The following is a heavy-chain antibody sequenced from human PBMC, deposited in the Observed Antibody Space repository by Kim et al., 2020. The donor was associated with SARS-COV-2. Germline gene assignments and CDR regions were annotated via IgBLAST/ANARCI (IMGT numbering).Heavy chain of an antibody. V-gene: IGHV4-39*01. CDR1: GGSISNSSYY. CDR3: ARLVTGYCSSTSCYRGGSCFDY. Sequence: SETLSLTCTVSGGSISNSSYYWGWIRQPPGKGLEWIGSIYYSGSTYYNPSLKSRVTISVDTSKNQFSLKLSSVTAADTAVYYCARLVTGYCSSTSCYRGGSCFDYGGQGTLATVSS. J-gene: IGHJ4*02. D-gene: IGHD2-2*02. CDR2: IYYSGST.